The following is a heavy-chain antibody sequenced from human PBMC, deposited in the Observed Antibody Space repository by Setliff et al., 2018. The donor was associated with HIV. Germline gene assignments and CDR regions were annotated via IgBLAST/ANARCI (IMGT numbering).Heavy chain of an antibody. CDR1: GGSISGYY. D-gene: IGHD2-21*02. V-gene: IGHV4-4*08. J-gene: IGHJ4*02. CDR2: IYTSGST. Sequence: SETLSLTCTVSGGSISGYYWSWIRQPPGKGLEWIGYIYTSGSTNYNPSLKNRVTISVDTSKNTFSLKLSPVAAADTAVYYCAIRGGDCYSLDYWGQGTLVTVSS. CDR3: AIRGGDCYSLDY.